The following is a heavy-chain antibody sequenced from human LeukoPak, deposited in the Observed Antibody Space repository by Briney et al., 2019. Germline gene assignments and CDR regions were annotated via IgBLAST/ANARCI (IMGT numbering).Heavy chain of an antibody. Sequence: PSETLSLTCAVYGGSFSGYYWSWIRQPPGKGLEWIGEINHSGSTNYNPSLKSRVTISVDRSKNQFSLKLSSVTAADTAVYYCARFYGDYVNWFDPWGQGTLVTVSS. J-gene: IGHJ5*02. CDR1: GGSFSGYY. D-gene: IGHD4-17*01. CDR2: INHSGST. V-gene: IGHV4-34*01. CDR3: ARFYGDYVNWFDP.